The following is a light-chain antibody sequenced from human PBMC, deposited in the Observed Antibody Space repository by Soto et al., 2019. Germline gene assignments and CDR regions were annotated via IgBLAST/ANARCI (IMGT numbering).Light chain of an antibody. CDR2: SAS. Sequence: IQMTQSPSSLSASVGDRVIITCLASQGIGTSFAWYQQKAGRVPKLLMHSASTLLSGVPSLFSGSGSGTAFALTTSSLRPEEVATYCGQTYESAPWTYGHGTKVEIK. CDR1: QGIGTS. V-gene: IGKV1-27*01. CDR3: QTYESAPWT. J-gene: IGKJ1*01.